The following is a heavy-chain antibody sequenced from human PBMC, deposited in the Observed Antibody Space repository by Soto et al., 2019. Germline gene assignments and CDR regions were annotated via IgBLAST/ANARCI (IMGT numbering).Heavy chain of an antibody. D-gene: IGHD1-26*01. J-gene: IGHJ5*02. Sequence: ASVKVSCKASGYTFTGYYMHWVRQAPGQGLEWMGWINPNSGGTNYAQKFQGRVTMTRDTSISTAYMELSRLRSDDTAVYYCAKKLHDGNWFDPWGQGTLVTVSS. CDR1: GYTFTGYY. CDR2: INPNSGGT. V-gene: IGHV1-2*02. CDR3: AKKLHDGNWFDP.